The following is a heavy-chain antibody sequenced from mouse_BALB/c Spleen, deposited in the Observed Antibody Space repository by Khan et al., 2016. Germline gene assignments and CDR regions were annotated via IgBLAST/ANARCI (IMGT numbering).Heavy chain of an antibody. Sequence: VQLKESGPGLVKPSQSLSLTCTVTGYSITSDYAWNWIRQFPGKKLEWMGYISYSGNTHYIPSLKSRISITRDTSKNQFFLQLNSVTTEDTATYYCAREDYSWFAYWGQGTLVTVSA. V-gene: IGHV3-2*02. J-gene: IGHJ3*01. CDR1: GYSITSDYA. CDR3: AREDYSWFAY. CDR2: ISYSGNT. D-gene: IGHD1-1*02.